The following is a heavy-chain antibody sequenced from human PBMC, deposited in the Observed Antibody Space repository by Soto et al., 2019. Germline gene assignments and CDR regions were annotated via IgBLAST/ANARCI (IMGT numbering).Heavy chain of an antibody. CDR1: GYTFTSYY. CDR3: ARDTYIVVVTAIPRHNWFDP. V-gene: IGHV1-46*01. D-gene: IGHD2-21*02. J-gene: IGHJ5*02. CDR2: INPSGGST. Sequence: GSSVKVSCKASGYTFTSYYMHWVRQAPGQGLEWMGIINPSGGSTSYAQKFQGRVTMTRDTSTSTVHMELSSLRSEDTAVYYCARDTYIVVVTAIPRHNWFDPWGQGTLVTVSS.